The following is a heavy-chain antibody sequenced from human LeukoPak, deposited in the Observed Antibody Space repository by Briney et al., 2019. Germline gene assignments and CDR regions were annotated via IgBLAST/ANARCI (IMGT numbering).Heavy chain of an antibody. CDR2: ISGSGGST. CDR3: AKGTIYDILTGYAPPIDY. V-gene: IGHV3-23*01. CDR1: GFTFSSYG. Sequence: GGSLRLSCAASGFTFSSYGMSWVRQAPGKGLEWVSAISGSGGSTYYADSVRGRFTISRDNSKNTLYLQMNSLRAEDTAVYYCAKGTIYDILTGYAPPIDYWGQGTLVTVSS. J-gene: IGHJ4*02. D-gene: IGHD3-9*01.